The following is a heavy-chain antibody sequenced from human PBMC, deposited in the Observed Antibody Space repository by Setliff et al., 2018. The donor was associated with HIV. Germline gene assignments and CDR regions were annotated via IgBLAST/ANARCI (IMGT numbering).Heavy chain of an antibody. CDR3: ARDSVVRGVMVGMDV. J-gene: IGHJ6*03. V-gene: IGHV4-59*01. D-gene: IGHD3-10*01. CDR1: GGSISSYY. CDR2: IYYSGST. Sequence: SDTLSLTCTVSGGSISSYYWSWIRQPPGKGLEWIGYIYYSGSTNYNPSLKSRVTISVDTSKNQFSLKLSSVTAADTAVYYCARDSVVRGVMVGMDVWGKGTTVTVSS.